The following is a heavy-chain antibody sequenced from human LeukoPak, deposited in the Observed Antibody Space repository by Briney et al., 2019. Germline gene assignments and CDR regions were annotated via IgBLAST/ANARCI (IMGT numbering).Heavy chain of an antibody. CDR1: GGSFSGYY. CDR2: INHSGST. V-gene: IGHV4-34*01. CDR3: ARVMSRGYCSSTSCPEDY. Sequence: SETLSLTCAVYGGSFSGYYWSWIRQPPGKGLEWIGEINHSGSTNYNPSLKSRVTTSVETSKNQFSLKLSSVTAADTAVYYCARVMSRGYCSSTSCPEDYWGQGTLVTVSS. J-gene: IGHJ4*02. D-gene: IGHD2-2*01.